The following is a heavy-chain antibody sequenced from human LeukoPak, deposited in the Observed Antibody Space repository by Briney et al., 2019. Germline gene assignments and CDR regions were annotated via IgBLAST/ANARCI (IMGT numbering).Heavy chain of an antibody. CDR3: AKDRSLDY. CDR2: ISYDGSNK. CDR1: GFTFSSYG. Sequence: GRSLRLSCAASGFTFSSYGMHWVRQAPGKGLEWVAVISYDGSNKYYADSVKGRFTISRDNSKNTLYLQMNSLRAEDTAVYYCAKDRSLDYWGQGTLVTVSP. V-gene: IGHV3-30*18. D-gene: IGHD6-19*01. J-gene: IGHJ4*02.